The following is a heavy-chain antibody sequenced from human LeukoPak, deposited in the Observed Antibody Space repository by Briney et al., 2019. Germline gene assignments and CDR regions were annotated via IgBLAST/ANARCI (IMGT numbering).Heavy chain of an antibody. J-gene: IGHJ6*03. Sequence: GRSLRLSCAASGFIFDDYAMHWVRQAPGKGLEWVSGFSWKSNTVRYADPVKGRLNISRDNAKNSLYLQMNGLRAEDTALYYCAKSGKVGLLWFGELVSNYYYMDVWGKGTTVTVSS. V-gene: IGHV3-9*01. CDR1: GFIFDDYA. D-gene: IGHD3-10*01. CDR2: FSWKSNTV. CDR3: AKSGKVGLLWFGELVSNYYYMDV.